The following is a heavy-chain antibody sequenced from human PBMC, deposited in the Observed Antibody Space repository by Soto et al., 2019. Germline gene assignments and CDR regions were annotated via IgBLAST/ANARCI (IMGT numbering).Heavy chain of an antibody. CDR2: IYSGGST. V-gene: IGHV3-53*01. CDR1: GFTVSSNY. Sequence: GGSLRLSCAASGFTVSSNYMSWVRQAPGKGLEWVSVIYSGGSTYYADSVKGRFTISRDNSKNTLYLQMNSLRAEDTAVYYCARQYCSGGSCYSTSFGLGYYGMDVWGQGTTVTVSS. D-gene: IGHD2-15*01. J-gene: IGHJ6*02. CDR3: ARQYCSGGSCYSTSFGLGYYGMDV.